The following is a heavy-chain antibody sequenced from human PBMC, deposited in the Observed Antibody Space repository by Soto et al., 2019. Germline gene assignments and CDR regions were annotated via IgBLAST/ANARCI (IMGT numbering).Heavy chain of an antibody. CDR2: IYWDDDK. Sequence: QITFKESGPALVKPTQTLTLTCTYSGFSHSTGGVGVGWVRQPPGKALEWLAIIYWDDDKRYSPSLKSRLTITKGTSKNQVVLIMTNMDLVDTATYYCAYKAGGRFNWFDPWGQGTLVTVSS. CDR3: AYKAGGRFNWFDP. CDR1: GFSHSTGGVG. V-gene: IGHV2-5*02. J-gene: IGHJ5*02.